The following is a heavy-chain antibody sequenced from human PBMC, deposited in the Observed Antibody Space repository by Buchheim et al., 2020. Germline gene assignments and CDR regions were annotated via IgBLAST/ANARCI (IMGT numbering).Heavy chain of an antibody. V-gene: IGHV4-61*02. CDR1: GASISRGSYY. CDR3: AREGYTASENYFDS. Sequence: QVQLQESGPGLVKPSQTLSLTCTVSGASISRGSYYWSWIRQPAGKGLEWLGHIHTSGRTNYNPPVKSRLTVSADTSKNQFLLKLSSVTAADAAVYYCAREGYTASENYFDSWGQGTL. J-gene: IGHJ4*02. CDR2: IHTSGRT. D-gene: IGHD6-13*01.